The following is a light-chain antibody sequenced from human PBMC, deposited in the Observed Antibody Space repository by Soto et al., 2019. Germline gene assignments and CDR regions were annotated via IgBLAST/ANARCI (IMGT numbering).Light chain of an antibody. CDR2: DVT. CDR1: SSDVGGYNY. V-gene: IGLV2-14*01. J-gene: IGLJ1*01. CDR3: SSYRRGSTYV. Sequence: QSALTQPASVSGSPGQSITVSCTGTSSDVGGYNYVSWYLQHPGKAPRLMIYDVTNRPSGVSNRFSGSKSGNTASLTISGLQAEDEADYYCSSYRRGSTYVFGTGTKLTVL.